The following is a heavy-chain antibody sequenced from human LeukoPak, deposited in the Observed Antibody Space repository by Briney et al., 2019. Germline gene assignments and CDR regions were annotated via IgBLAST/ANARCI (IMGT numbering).Heavy chain of an antibody. D-gene: IGHD3-3*01. CDR3: TRVFLDLVVIITYYMDF. Sequence: GGSLRLSCTASGFTFGDYAISWVRQAPGKGLEWVGFIRSKAYGGTTEYAASVKGRFIISRDDSKSIAYLQTNSLKTEDTAVYYCTRVFLDLVVIITYYMDFWDKGTTVTVSS. CDR2: IRSKAYGGTT. V-gene: IGHV3-49*04. CDR1: GFTFGDYA. J-gene: IGHJ6*03.